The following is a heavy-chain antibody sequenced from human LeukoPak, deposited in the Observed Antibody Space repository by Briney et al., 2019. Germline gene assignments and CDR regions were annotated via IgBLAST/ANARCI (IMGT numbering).Heavy chain of an antibody. CDR2: TYDTTT. J-gene: IGHJ4*02. CDR1: GGSMSTYF. Sequence: PSETLSLTCTVSGGSMSTYFWTWVRQSPGKGLVWVGYTYDTTTTYNPSLKGRVTISADTSQNQFSLKLSSVTAADTAVYYCARLTGEVDYWGQGTLVTVSS. D-gene: IGHD7-27*01. V-gene: IGHV4-59*08. CDR3: ARLTGEVDY.